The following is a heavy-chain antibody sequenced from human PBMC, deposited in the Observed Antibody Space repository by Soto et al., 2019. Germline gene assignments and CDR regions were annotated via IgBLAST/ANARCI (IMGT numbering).Heavy chain of an antibody. D-gene: IGHD3-22*01. CDR2: IYYSGST. CDR1: GGSISSGGYY. Sequence: SETLSLTCTVSGGSISSGGYYWSWIRQHPGKGLEWIGYIYYSGSTYYNPSLKSRVTISVDTSKNQFSLKLSSVTAADTAVYYCARGKDYYDSSGYPGPWGQGTLVPSPQ. V-gene: IGHV4-31*03. CDR3: ARGKDYYDSSGYPGP. J-gene: IGHJ5*02.